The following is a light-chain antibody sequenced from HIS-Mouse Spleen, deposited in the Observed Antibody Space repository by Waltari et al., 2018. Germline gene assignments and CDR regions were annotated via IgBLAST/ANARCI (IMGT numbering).Light chain of an antibody. J-gene: IGLJ2*01. Sequence: QSALTQPASVSGSPGHPITISCPATSRHVGGYNYVSWYQQHPAKAPKLMIYDVSNRPSGVSNRFSGSKSGNTASLTISGLQAEDEADYYCSSYTSSSTEVFGGGTKLTVL. CDR2: DVS. CDR3: SSYTSSSTEV. V-gene: IGLV2-14*03. CDR1: SRHVGGYNY.